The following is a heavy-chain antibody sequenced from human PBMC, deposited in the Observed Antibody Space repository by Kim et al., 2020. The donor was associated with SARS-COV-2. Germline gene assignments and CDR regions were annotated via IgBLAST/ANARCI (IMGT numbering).Heavy chain of an antibody. J-gene: IGHJ6*02. V-gene: IGHV3-30*18. CDR1: GFTFSSYG. CDR3: AKGHSSSWYHYFYYYGMDV. Sequence: GGSLRLSCAASGFTFSSYGMHWVRQAPGKGLEWVAVISYDGSNKYYADSVKGRFTISRDNSKNTLYLQMNSLRAEDTAVYYCAKGHSSSWYHYFYYYGMDVCGHGTTVTVSS. CDR2: ISYDGSNK. D-gene: IGHD6-13*01.